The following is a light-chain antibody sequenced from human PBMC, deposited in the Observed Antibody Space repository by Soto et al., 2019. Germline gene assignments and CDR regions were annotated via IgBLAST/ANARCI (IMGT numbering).Light chain of an antibody. V-gene: IGKV3-20*01. CDR1: QSVSSSY. Sequence: EMVLTQSPGTLSLSPGEIATLSCRASQSVSSSYLAWYQQKPGQAPRLLIYGASSRATGIPERFSGSGSGTDFTLTISRLEPEDFAVYYCEQYGSSPPRTFGQGAKVEIK. CDR3: EQYGSSPPRT. CDR2: GAS. J-gene: IGKJ1*01.